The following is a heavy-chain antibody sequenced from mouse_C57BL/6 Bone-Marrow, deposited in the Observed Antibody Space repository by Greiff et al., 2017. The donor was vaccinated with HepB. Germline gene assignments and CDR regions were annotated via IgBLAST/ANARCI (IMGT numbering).Heavy chain of an antibody. CDR2: ILPGSGST. J-gene: IGHJ4*01. Sequence: VQLVESGAELMKPGASVKLSCKATGYTFTGYWIEWVKQRPGHGLEWIGEILPGSGSTNYNEKFKGKATFTADTSSNTAYMQLSSLTTEDSAIYYCARCMDYYGSSYEAMDYWGQGTSVTVSS. V-gene: IGHV1-9*01. CDR3: ARCMDYYGSSYEAMDY. CDR1: GYTFTGYW. D-gene: IGHD1-1*01.